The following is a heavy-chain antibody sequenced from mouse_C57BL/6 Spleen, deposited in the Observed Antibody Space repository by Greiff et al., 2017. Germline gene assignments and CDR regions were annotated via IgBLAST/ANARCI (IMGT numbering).Heavy chain of an antibody. D-gene: IGHD1-1*01. CDR3: ARRLITTVPMDY. Sequence: VQLQQPGAELVRPGSSVKLSCKASGYTFTSYWMDWVKQRPGQGLEWIGNIYPSDSETHYNQKFKDKATLTVDKSSSTPYMQLSSLTSEDSAVYYCARRLITTVPMDYWGQGTSVTVSS. CDR1: GYTFTSYW. J-gene: IGHJ4*01. V-gene: IGHV1-61*01. CDR2: IYPSDSET.